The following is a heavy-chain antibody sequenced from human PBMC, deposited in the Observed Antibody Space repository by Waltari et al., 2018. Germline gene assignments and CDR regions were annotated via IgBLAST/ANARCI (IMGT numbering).Heavy chain of an antibody. V-gene: IGHV1-8*01. CDR2: GNPENGQT. CDR3: MRLHRGVFRRIVGVTPNDY. D-gene: IGHD2-21*02. J-gene: IGHJ4*02. Sequence: QVEMVQSGAEVKKPGASVKVSCKTSGFIFTDYDVNWVRQAPGQGLEWVGWGNPENGQTDYAPNVGGRLSFTSDTSVSTAYMELRRLTSADTAVYYCMRLHRGVFRRIVGVTPNDYWGQGTLVSVSS. CDR1: GFIFTDYD.